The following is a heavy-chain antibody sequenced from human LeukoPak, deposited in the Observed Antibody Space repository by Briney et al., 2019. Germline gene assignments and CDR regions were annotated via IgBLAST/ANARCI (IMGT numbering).Heavy chain of an antibody. Sequence: SETLSLXCAVYGGSFSGYYWSWSRPPPGKGLEWIGEINHSGSTNYNPSLKSRVTISVDTSMNQFSLKLSSVTAADTAVYYCARACGRVVVVPAALYYYYYMDVRGKGTTVTVSS. CDR1: GGSFSGYY. CDR2: INHSGST. J-gene: IGHJ6*03. V-gene: IGHV4-34*01. D-gene: IGHD2-2*01. CDR3: ARACGRVVVVPAALYYYYYMDV.